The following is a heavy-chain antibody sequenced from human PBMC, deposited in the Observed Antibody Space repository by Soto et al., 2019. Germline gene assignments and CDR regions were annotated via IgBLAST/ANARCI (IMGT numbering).Heavy chain of an antibody. J-gene: IGHJ4*02. Sequence: PGGSLRLSCAASGFTFSMYWMHWVRLVPGKGPEWVSRINDDGSSTNYADSVKGRFTISRDNAKNTLYLQMNDLRAEDTAVYYCTRGPRSTSTGTGAFWGQGTLVTVSS. CDR2: INDDGSST. CDR3: TRGPRSTSTGTGAF. V-gene: IGHV3-74*01. D-gene: IGHD1-1*01. CDR1: GFTFSMYW.